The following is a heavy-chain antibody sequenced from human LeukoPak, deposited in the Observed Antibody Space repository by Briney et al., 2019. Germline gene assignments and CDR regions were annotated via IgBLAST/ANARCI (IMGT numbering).Heavy chain of an antibody. CDR2: IKKDGSEK. CDR1: GFTFSSYE. CDR3: ARVTLTSANFDY. Sequence: PGGSLRLSCAASGFTFSSYEMNWVRQAPGKGLEWVANIKKDGSEKYYVDSVKGRFTISRDNAKNSLYLQMNSLRAEDTAVYYCARVTLTSANFDYWGQGTLVTVSS. J-gene: IGHJ4*02. V-gene: IGHV3-7*01.